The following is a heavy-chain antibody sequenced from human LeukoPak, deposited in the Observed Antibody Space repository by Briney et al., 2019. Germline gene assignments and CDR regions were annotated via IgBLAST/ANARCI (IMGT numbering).Heavy chain of an antibody. CDR2: MDPDSGNR. J-gene: IGHJ5*02. Sequence: ASVKVSCKASGYTFTSYDINWVRQAPGQGPEWVGWMDPDSGNRGYAPKFQGRVTMTRNTSISTSYMELSSLRSEDTAVYYCARDLTEYSSGWYGGWFDPWGQGTLVTVSS. CDR1: GYTFTSYD. V-gene: IGHV1-8*01. D-gene: IGHD6-19*01. CDR3: ARDLTEYSSGWYGGWFDP.